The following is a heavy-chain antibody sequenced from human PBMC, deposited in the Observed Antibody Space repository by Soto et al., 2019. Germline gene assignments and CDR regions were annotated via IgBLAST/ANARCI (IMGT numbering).Heavy chain of an antibody. V-gene: IGHV4-59*11. J-gene: IGHJ4*02. Sequence: SETLSLTCTVSGGSISSHYWSWSRQSPGKGMEWIGNIDYSGSTNYNPSLKSRVTISVDTAKNQFSLNLRSVTGADTAVDYCAKNLPRTGRFDYWGQGTLVTVSS. CDR3: AKNLPRTGRFDY. CDR1: GGSISSHY. CDR2: IDYSGST.